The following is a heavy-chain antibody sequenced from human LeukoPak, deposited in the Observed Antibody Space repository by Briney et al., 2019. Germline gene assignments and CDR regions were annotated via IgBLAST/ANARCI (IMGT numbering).Heavy chain of an antibody. CDR1: GFTFSSYA. Sequence: PGGSLRLSCAASGFTFSSYAMSWVRQAPGKGLEWVSAISMSGGRTYYADSVKGRFTISKDNSKNTLYLQVNSLRAEDTDIYYCAKDRDGGSTTTAKGFDYWGQGTLVTVCS. J-gene: IGHJ4*02. CDR2: ISMSGGRT. V-gene: IGHV3-23*01. CDR3: AKDRDGGSTTTAKGFDY. D-gene: IGHD1-26*01.